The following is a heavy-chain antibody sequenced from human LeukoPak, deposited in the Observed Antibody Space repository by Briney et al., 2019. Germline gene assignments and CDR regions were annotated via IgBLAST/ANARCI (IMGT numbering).Heavy chain of an antibody. V-gene: IGHV1-24*01. CDR3: ATDGRWLHPHHDDFDI. CDR2: FDPEDGET. Sequence: ASVKVSCKVSGYTLTELSMHWVRQAPGKGLVWMGGFDPEDGETIYAQKFQGRVIVTEATSTDTAYMELGSLRSGDTAVYYCATDGRWLHPHHDDFDIWGQGTMVTVS. CDR1: GYTLTELS. J-gene: IGHJ3*02. D-gene: IGHD5-24*01.